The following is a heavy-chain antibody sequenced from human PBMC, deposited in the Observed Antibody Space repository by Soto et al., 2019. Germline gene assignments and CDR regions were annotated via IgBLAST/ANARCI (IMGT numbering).Heavy chain of an antibody. Sequence: QVQLQESGPELVKPSQTLSLTCTVSGDSIRRSGYYWNSLRQHPAKGLEWIGYIYYSGSTYYNPALRSRVTISENTSENQFSLKLSSVTAADSAVFFGARGYRQSGYSSSWVFDYSGQGTLVNVSS. V-gene: IGHV4-31*03. D-gene: IGHD6-13*01. CDR1: GDSIRRSGYY. CDR2: IYYSGST. CDR3: ARGYRQSGYSSSWVFDY. J-gene: IGHJ4*02.